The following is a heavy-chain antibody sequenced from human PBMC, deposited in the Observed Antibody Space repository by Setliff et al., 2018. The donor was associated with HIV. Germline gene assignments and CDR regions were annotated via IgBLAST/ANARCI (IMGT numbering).Heavy chain of an antibody. CDR3: AREGTDYYYYYMDV. Sequence: PSETLSLTCTVSGGSISSGSYYWSWIRQHPGKGLEWIGYIYYSGSTYYNPSLKSRFTISVDTSKNQFSLKLSSVTAADTAVYYCAREGTDYYYYYMDVWGKGTTVTVSS. CDR1: GGSISSGSYY. CDR2: IYYSGST. V-gene: IGHV4-31*03. J-gene: IGHJ6*03. D-gene: IGHD1-1*01.